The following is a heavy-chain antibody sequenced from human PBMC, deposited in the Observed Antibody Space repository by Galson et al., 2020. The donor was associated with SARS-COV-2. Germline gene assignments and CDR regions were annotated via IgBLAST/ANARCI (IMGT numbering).Heavy chain of an antibody. CDR3: AATTYYECWGGAVLSPESDYYYYMDV. CDR2: ISAYNGTT. CDR1: GYTFTSYG. D-gene: IGHD3-3*01. V-gene: IGHV1-18*01. Sequence: ASVKVSCKASGYTFTSYGISWVRQAPGQGLEWMGWISAYNGTTNYAQKHQGRVTMTTDTSTSTAYMELRSLRSDDTAVYYCAATTYYECWGGAVLSPESDYYYYMDVWGKGTTVTVSS. J-gene: IGHJ6*03.